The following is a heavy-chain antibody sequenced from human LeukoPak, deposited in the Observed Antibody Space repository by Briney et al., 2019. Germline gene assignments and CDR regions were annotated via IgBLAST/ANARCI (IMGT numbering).Heavy chain of an antibody. Sequence: SETLSLTCTVSGGSISSYYWSWIRQPPGKGLEWIGYIYYSGSTNYNPSLKSRVTISVDTSKNQFSLKLSSVTAADTAVYYCARDPRDLGAFDIWGQGTMVTVSS. CDR1: GGSISSYY. CDR3: ARDPRDLGAFDI. CDR2: IYYSGST. D-gene: IGHD7-27*01. J-gene: IGHJ3*02. V-gene: IGHV4-59*12.